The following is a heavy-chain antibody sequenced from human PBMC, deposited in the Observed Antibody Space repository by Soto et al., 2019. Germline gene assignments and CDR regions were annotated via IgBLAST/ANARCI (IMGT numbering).Heavy chain of an antibody. Sequence: ASVKVSCKASGYTFTSYAMHWVRQAPGQRLEWMGWINAGNGNTKYSQKFQGRVTITRDTSASTAYMELSSLRSEDTAVYYCARDYSSGWSGPFDYWGQGTLVTVSS. CDR1: GYTFTSYA. J-gene: IGHJ4*02. CDR2: INAGNGNT. CDR3: ARDYSSGWSGPFDY. V-gene: IGHV1-3*01. D-gene: IGHD6-19*01.